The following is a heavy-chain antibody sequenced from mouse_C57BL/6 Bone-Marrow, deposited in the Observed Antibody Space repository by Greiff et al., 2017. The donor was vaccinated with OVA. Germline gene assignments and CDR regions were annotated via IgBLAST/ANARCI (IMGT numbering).Heavy chain of an antibody. CDR3: TTVAEFAY. J-gene: IGHJ3*01. CDR1: GYTFTSYG. CDR2: IYPRSGNT. D-gene: IGHD1-1*01. Sequence: QVHVKQSGAELARPGASVKLSCKASGYTFTSYGISWVKQRTGQGLEWIGEIYPRSGNTYYNEKFKGKATLTADKSSSTAYMELRSLTSEDSAVYFCTTVAEFAYWGQGTLVTVSA. V-gene: IGHV1-81*01.